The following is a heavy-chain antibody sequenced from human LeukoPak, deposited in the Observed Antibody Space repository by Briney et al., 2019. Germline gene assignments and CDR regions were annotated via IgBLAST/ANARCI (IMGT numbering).Heavy chain of an antibody. D-gene: IGHD3-22*01. V-gene: IGHV3-48*04. Sequence: GGSLRLSCAASGFTFSSYSMNWVRQAPGKGLEWVSYISSSSSTIYYADSVKGRFTISRDNAKNSLYLQMNSLRAEDTAVYYCARWFYDSSGYARRDAFDIWGQGTMVTVSS. CDR3: ARWFYDSSGYARRDAFDI. J-gene: IGHJ3*02. CDR2: ISSSSSTI. CDR1: GFTFSSYS.